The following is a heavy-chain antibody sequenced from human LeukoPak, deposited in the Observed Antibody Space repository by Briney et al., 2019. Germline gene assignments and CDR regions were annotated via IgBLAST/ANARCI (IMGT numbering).Heavy chain of an antibody. CDR3: AASSQLGSYNWFDP. CDR1: GASFSDRY. J-gene: IGHJ5*02. D-gene: IGHD1-1*01. CDR2: IDQSRST. V-gene: IGHV4-34*01. Sequence: SETLSLTCAVYGASFSDRYWTWIRQPPGKGPEWIGEIDQSRSTKCNPSLKGRVTISLDTSKNQFSLDLTSVTAADTAIYYCAASSQLGSYNWFDPWGQGTPVTVSS.